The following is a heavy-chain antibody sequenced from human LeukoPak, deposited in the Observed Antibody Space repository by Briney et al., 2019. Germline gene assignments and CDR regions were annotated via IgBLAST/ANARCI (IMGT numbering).Heavy chain of an antibody. CDR3: ARSSWQAGVGYLFDR. V-gene: IGHV4-59*01. D-gene: IGHD2-8*01. CDR2: IYYSGST. Sequence: SETLSLTCTVSGGSITTYYWSWIRQPPGKGLEWIGHIYYSGSTNYNPSLKSRVTMSLDTSKKHFSLKLSSVTAADTAVYYCARSSWQAGVGYLFDRWGQGTLVTVSS. J-gene: IGHJ5*02. CDR1: GGSITTYY.